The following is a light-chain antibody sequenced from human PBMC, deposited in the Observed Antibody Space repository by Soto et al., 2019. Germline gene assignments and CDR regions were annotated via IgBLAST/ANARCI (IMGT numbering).Light chain of an antibody. CDR1: QSVRNNF. Sequence: EIVLTQSPGTLSLSPGERVTLSCRASQSVRNNFLAWYQNKPGQAPRFLIYGASTRDTGIPDRVSGGGSGTDVTLTISRLETEDFAVYYCQQFASYPLTFGGGTKVDIK. V-gene: IGKV3-20*01. CDR3: QQFASYPLT. J-gene: IGKJ4*01. CDR2: GAS.